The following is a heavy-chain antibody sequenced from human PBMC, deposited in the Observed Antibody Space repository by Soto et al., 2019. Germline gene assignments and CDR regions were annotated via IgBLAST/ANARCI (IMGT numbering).Heavy chain of an antibody. V-gene: IGHV1-18*01. CDR3: ARAGAELTQFCDY. D-gene: IGHD3-9*01. J-gene: IGHJ4*02. Sequence: QVQLVQSGAEVKKPGASVKVSCKASGYSFTTYGMSWVRQAPGQGLEWMGWISAYNGNTDYAQKLQGRVTMTTDSSTSTAYMELRSLRSDETALYYCARAGAELTQFCDYWGQGTLVTVSS. CDR2: ISAYNGNT. CDR1: GYSFTTYG.